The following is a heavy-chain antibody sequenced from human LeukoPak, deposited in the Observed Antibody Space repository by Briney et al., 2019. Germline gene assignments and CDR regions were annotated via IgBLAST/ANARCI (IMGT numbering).Heavy chain of an antibody. V-gene: IGHV1-69*13. CDR2: IIPMFGKA. Sequence: ASVKASCKASGGTFKKSAITWIRQAPGQGLEWMGGIIPMFGKANYAQKFQGRVTITADESTNTAYMALSGLTFDDTAFYYCATDECINEICYTAHFESWGQGTLVTVSS. D-gene: IGHD2-8*01. CDR1: GGTFKKSA. CDR3: ATDECINEICYTAHFES. J-gene: IGHJ4*02.